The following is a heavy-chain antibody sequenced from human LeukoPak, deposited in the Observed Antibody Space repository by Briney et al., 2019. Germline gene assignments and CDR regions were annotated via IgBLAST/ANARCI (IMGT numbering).Heavy chain of an antibody. D-gene: IGHD5-18*01. Sequence: SETLSLTCTVSGGSISSYYWSWIRQPPGKGLEWIGYIYYSGSTNYNPSLKSRVTISVDTSKNHCSLKLSSVTAADTAVYYCARDGYSYGHEYYMDVWGKGTTVTISS. CDR1: GGSISSYY. V-gene: IGHV4-59*01. CDR2: IYYSGST. J-gene: IGHJ6*03. CDR3: ARDGYSYGHEYYMDV.